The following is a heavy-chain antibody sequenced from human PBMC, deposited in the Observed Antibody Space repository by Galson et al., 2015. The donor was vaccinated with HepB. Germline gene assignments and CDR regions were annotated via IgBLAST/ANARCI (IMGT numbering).Heavy chain of an antibody. CDR1: GFTFSGSA. D-gene: IGHD6-13*01. J-gene: IGHJ4*02. Sequence: SLRLSCAASGFTFSGSAMHWVRQTSGKGLEWVGRIRSKASNYATAYAASLKGRFTISRDDSKNTAYLHMKSLKTEDTAVYYCIRMADLSGYSSTWGQGTLVTVSS. CDR3: IRMADLSGYSST. V-gene: IGHV3-73*01. CDR2: IRSKASNYAT.